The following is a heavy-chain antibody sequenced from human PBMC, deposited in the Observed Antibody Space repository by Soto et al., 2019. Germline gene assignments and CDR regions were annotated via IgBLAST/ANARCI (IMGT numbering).Heavy chain of an antibody. D-gene: IGHD3-22*01. CDR1: GFTFSSYA. J-gene: IGHJ3*02. CDR3: AREYYYDSSGYEMTDAFDI. V-gene: IGHV3-30-3*01. CDR2: ISYDGSNK. Sequence: GSLRLSCAASGFTFSSYAMHWVRQAPGKGLEWVAVISYDGSNKYYADSVKGRFTISRDNSKNTLYLQMNSLRAEDTAVYYCAREYYYDSSGYEMTDAFDIWGQGTMVTVSS.